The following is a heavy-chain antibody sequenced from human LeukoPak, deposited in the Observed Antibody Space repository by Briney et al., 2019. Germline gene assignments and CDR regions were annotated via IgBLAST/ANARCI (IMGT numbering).Heavy chain of an antibody. CDR1: GFTFSSYA. Sequence: PGGSLRPSCAASGFTFSSYAMSWVRQAPGKGLEWVSAISGSGGSTYYADSVKGRFTISRDNSKNTLYLQMNSLRAEDTAVYYCAKAHSSGWRPHFDYWGQGTLVTVSS. D-gene: IGHD6-19*01. J-gene: IGHJ4*02. V-gene: IGHV3-23*01. CDR3: AKAHSSGWRPHFDY. CDR2: ISGSGGST.